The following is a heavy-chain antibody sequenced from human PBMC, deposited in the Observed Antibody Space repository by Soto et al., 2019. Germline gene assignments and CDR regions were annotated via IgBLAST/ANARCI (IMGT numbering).Heavy chain of an antibody. V-gene: IGHV3-23*01. CDR1: GFTFSTYS. Sequence: EVQLLESGGALVQPGGSLRLSCVGSGFTFSTYSMNWVRQAPGKGLEWVSGIYGNGGGTFYADSVKGRFTISRDNSKNTLYLQMDSLRAEDTAVYYCAKDARVDGYRDFDYWGQGTLVTVSS. CDR3: AKDARVDGYRDFDY. CDR2: IYGNGGGT. D-gene: IGHD5-18*01. J-gene: IGHJ4*02.